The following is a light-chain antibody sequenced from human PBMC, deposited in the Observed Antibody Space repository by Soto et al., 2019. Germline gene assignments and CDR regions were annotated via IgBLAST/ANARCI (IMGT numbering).Light chain of an antibody. CDR3: GAWDTSLTVYV. J-gene: IGLJ1*01. CDR2: DSD. Sequence: QSALTQPPSASGSPGQSVTISCSGTSNDIGDYDYVSWYQQHPGKAPKLIIYDSDRRHSGTPARFSGSKSGTSATLGITGLQTGDEADYYCGAWDTSLTVYVFGSGTKLTVL. V-gene: IGLV1-51*01. CDR1: SNDIGDYDY.